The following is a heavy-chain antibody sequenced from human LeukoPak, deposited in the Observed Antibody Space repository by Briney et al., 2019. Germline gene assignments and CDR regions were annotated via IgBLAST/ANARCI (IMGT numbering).Heavy chain of an antibody. V-gene: IGHV3-30*04. CDR1: GLTFSSYA. CDR3: ARDTYGSGSYPTYYSDY. CDR2: ISYDGSNK. J-gene: IGHJ4*02. Sequence: GRSLRLSCAASGLTFSSYAMHWVRQAPGKGLEWVALISYDGSNKYYADSVKGRFTISRDNSKNTLYLQMNSLRADDTAVYYCARDTYGSGSYPTYYSDYWGQGTLVTVSS. D-gene: IGHD3-10*01.